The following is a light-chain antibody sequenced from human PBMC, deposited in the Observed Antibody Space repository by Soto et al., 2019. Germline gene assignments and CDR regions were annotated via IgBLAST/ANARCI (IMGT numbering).Light chain of an antibody. CDR2: GAS. J-gene: IGKJ5*01. CDR3: QQYSSSPIT. V-gene: IGKV3-20*01. Sequence: EIVVTQSPGTLSLSPGERATLSCRASQSVSNNYLAWYQQKPGQAPRLLIYGASNRATGIPDRFSGSGSGTDFTLTISRLEPEDFAVYYCQQYSSSPITFGQGTRLEIK. CDR1: QSVSNNY.